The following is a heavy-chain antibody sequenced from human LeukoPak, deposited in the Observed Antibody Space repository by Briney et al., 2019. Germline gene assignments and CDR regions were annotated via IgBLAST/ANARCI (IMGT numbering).Heavy chain of an antibody. CDR2: TSRDGSAE. V-gene: IGHV3-30*18. J-gene: IGHJ5*02. Sequence: GGSLRLSCAASGFIFSDYGTHWVRQAPGKGLEWVAMTSRDGSAEYYGDSVRGRFTISRDNSKNTLYLQMNSLRPEDTAVYHCAKDLYGSGWYNYFDPWGQGALVTVSS. CDR3: AKDLYGSGWYNYFDP. D-gene: IGHD6-19*01. CDR1: GFIFSDYG.